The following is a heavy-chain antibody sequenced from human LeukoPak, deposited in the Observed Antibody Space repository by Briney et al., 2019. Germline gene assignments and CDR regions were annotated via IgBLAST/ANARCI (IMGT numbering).Heavy chain of an antibody. CDR3: ARVYCSSTSCSFGMDV. CDR2: INPNSGGT. Sequence: ASVKVSCKASGYIFTGYYMHWVRQAPGQGLEWMGWINPNSGGTNYAQKFQGWVTMTRDTSISTAYMELSRLRSDDTAVYYCARVYCSSTSCSFGMDVWGQGTTVTVSS. V-gene: IGHV1-2*04. J-gene: IGHJ6*02. D-gene: IGHD2-2*01. CDR1: GYIFTGYY.